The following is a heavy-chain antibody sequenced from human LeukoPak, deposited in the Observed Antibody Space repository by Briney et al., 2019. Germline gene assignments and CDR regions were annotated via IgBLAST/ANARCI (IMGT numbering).Heavy chain of an antibody. Sequence: SETLSLTCAVSGGSISSGGYSWSWIRQPPGKGLEWIGYIYHSGSTYYNPSLKSRVTISVDTSKNQFSLKLSSVTAADTAVYYCARVARLYGDPSYFDFWGQGKMVTVSS. J-gene: IGHJ4*02. D-gene: IGHD4-17*01. CDR3: ARVARLYGDPSYFDF. CDR2: IYHSGST. V-gene: IGHV4-30-2*01. CDR1: GGSISSGGYS.